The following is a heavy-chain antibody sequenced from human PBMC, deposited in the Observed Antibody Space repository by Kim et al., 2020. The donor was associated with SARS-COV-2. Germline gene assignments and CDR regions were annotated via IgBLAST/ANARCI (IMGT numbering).Heavy chain of an antibody. V-gene: IGHV3-11*04. CDR3: ARARMYYDILTGYYSYYFDY. D-gene: IGHD3-9*01. CDR1: GFTFSDYY. Sequence: GGSLRISCAASGFTFSDYYMSWIRQAPGKGLEWVSYISSSGSTIYYAESVKGRFTISRDNAKNSLYLQMNSRRAEDTSVYYCARARMYYDILTGYYSYYFDYWGQGTLVTVSS. CDR2: ISSSGSTI. J-gene: IGHJ4*02.